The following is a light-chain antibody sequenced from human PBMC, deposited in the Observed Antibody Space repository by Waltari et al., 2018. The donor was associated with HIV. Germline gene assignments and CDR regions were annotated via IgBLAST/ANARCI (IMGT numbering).Light chain of an antibody. V-gene: IGLV2-14*01. J-gene: IGLJ1*01. CDR3: TSYTSISTLV. CDR1: SSDIGAYNY. Sequence: QSALTQPASVSGSPGQSITISCTGTSSDIGAYNYVSWYQHHPVKVPTPLIYAVTNRPSGVSHLFAGSKSGNTASLTISGLQAEDEADFYCTSYTSISTLVFGTGTKVTVL. CDR2: AVT.